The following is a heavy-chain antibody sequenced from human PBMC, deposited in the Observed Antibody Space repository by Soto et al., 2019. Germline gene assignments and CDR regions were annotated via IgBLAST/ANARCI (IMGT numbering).Heavy chain of an antibody. D-gene: IGHD2-2*01. CDR3: ARDLGDIVVVPAATYGMDV. Sequence: PSETLSLTCTVSGGSISSSSYYWGWIRQPPGKGLEWVSVIYSGGSTYYADSVKGRFTISRDNSKNTLYLQMNSLRAEDTAVYYCARDLGDIVVVPAATYGMDVWGQGTTVTVSS. CDR1: GGSISSSSYY. CDR2: IYSGGST. J-gene: IGHJ6*02. V-gene: IGHV3-66*01.